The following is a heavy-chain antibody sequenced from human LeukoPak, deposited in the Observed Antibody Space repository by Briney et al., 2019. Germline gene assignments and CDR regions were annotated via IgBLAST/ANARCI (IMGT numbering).Heavy chain of an antibody. V-gene: IGHV1-2*02. CDR3: ARARGLGYYGSGSYSTGY. D-gene: IGHD3-10*01. CDR1: GYTFTGYY. J-gene: IGHJ4*02. CDR2: INPNSGGT. Sequence: RASVKVSCKASGYTFTGYYMHWVRQAPGQGLEWMGWINPNSGGTNYAQKFQGRVTTTRDTSISAAYMELSRLRSDDTAVYYCARARGLGYYGSGSYSTGYWGQGTLVTVSS.